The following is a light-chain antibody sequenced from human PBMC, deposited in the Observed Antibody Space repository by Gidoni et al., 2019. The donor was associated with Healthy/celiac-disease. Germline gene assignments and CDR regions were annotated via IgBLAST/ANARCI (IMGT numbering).Light chain of an antibody. J-gene: IGLJ2*01. CDR1: SSDVGGYNY. V-gene: IGLV2-14*01. CDR3: SSYTSSSTLGV. CDR2: EVS. Sequence: QSALTQPASVSGSPGQSITLTCTGTSSDVGGYNYVSWYQQHPGNAPKLMIYEVSNRPSGVSNRFSGSKSGITASLTIAGLQAEDEADYYCSSYTSSSTLGVFGGGTKLTVL.